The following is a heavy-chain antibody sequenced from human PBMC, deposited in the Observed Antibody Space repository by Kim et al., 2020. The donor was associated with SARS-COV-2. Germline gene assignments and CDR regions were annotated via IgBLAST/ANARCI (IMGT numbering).Heavy chain of an antibody. J-gene: IGHJ6*02. CDR1: GYTFTSYD. V-gene: IGHV1-8*01. CDR2: MNPNSGNT. CDR3: ARGWGRVIVLVVYAIKNYYYGMDV. D-gene: IGHD2-8*02. Sequence: ASVKVSCKASGYTFTSYDINWVRQATGQGLEWMGWMNPNSGNTGYAQKFQGRVTMTRNTSISTAYMELSSLRSEDTAVYYCARGWGRVIVLVVYAIKNYYYGMDVWGQGTTVTVSS.